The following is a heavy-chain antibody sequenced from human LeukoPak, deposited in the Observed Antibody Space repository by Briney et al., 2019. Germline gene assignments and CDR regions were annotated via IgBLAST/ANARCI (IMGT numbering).Heavy chain of an antibody. J-gene: IGHJ4*02. D-gene: IGHD4-17*01. CDR3: ARGDGDRSYYFDY. Sequence: GRSLRLSCAASGFTFSSYAMHWVRQAPGKGLEWVAVISYDGSNKYYADSVKGRFTISRGNSKNTLYLQMNSLRAEDTAVYYCARGDGDRSYYFDYWGQGTLVTVSS. CDR2: ISYDGSNK. V-gene: IGHV3-30*04. CDR1: GFTFSSYA.